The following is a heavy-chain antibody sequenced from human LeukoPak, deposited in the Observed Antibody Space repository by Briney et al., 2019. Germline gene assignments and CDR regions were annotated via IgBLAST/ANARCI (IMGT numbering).Heavy chain of an antibody. V-gene: IGHV1-18*01. CDR2: IRAYNGNT. CDR3: ARDRYDFWSGYPKSSYYFDY. D-gene: IGHD3-3*01. J-gene: IGHJ4*02. Sequence: ASVKVSCKASGYIFTSYGISWVRQAPGQGLEWMGWIRAYNGNTNYAQKLQGRVTMTTDTSTSTAYMELRSLRSDDTAVYYCARDRYDFWSGYPKSSYYFDYWGQGTLVTVSS. CDR1: GYIFTSYG.